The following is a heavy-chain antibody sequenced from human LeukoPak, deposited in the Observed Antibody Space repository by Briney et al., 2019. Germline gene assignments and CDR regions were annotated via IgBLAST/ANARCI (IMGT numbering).Heavy chain of an antibody. CDR3: ASHSSSWYGFDY. CDR2: ISSSSSYI. V-gene: IGHV3-21*04. D-gene: IGHD6-13*01. CDR1: GFTFSSYS. J-gene: IGHJ4*02. Sequence: GGSLRLSCAASGFTFSSYSMNWVRQAPGKGLEWVSSISSSSSYIYYADSVKGRFTISRDNAKNSLYLQMNSLRAEDTAVYYCASHSSSWYGFDYWGQGTLVTVSS.